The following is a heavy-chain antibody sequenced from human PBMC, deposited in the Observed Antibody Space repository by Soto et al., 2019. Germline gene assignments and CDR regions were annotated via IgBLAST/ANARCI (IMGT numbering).Heavy chain of an antibody. V-gene: IGHV4-4*02. Sequence: PSETLSLTCAVSSGYITSYNWWSWVRQPPEKGLEWIGQIYHSGSTNYNPSLKSRVTISVDKSNNQVSLNLTSVTAADTAVYYCACRCGDSSGAWTWGQGTLVTVSS. CDR1: SGYITSYNW. J-gene: IGHJ5*02. CDR2: IYHSGST. CDR3: ACRCGDSSGAWT. D-gene: IGHD4-17*01.